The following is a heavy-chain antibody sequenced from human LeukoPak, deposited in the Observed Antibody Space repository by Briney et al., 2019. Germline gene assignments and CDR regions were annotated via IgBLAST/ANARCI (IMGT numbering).Heavy chain of an antibody. Sequence: ASVKVSCMSSGYTFTSYGISWVRQAPGQGLEWMGWISAYNGNTNYAQKLQGRVTMTTDTSTSTAYMELRSLRSDDTAVYYCARELRCTNGVCYFSFDYWGQGTLVTVSS. CDR2: ISAYNGNT. CDR1: GYTFTSYG. D-gene: IGHD2-8*01. J-gene: IGHJ4*02. V-gene: IGHV1-18*01. CDR3: ARELRCTNGVCYFSFDY.